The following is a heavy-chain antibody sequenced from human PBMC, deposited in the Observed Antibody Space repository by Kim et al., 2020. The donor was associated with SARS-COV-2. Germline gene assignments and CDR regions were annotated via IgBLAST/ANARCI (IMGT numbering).Heavy chain of an antibody. Sequence: SESLSLTCAVSGGTFSGYYRSWIRQPPGKGLEWVGEINHSGSTNYNPSLKSRVTISVDTSKNTFSLKLSSVTAADTAVYYCARGLRSVIAVAGTRVCWF. D-gene: IGHD6-19*01. V-gene: IGHV4-34*01. CDR1: GGTFSGYY. CDR3: ARGLRSVIAVAGTRVCWF. J-gene: IGHJ5*01. CDR2: INHSGST.